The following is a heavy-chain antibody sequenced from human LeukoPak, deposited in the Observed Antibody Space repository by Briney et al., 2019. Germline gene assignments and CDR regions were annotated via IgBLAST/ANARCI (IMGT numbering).Heavy chain of an antibody. Sequence: GASVKVSCKASGYTFTSYDINWVRQATGQGLEWMGWMNPNSGNTGYAQKFQGRVTMTRDTSTSTAYMELSSLRFEDTAVYFCVRAMVRGVQGPWGQGTLVTVSS. D-gene: IGHD3-10*01. V-gene: IGHV1-8*01. J-gene: IGHJ5*02. CDR1: GYTFTSYD. CDR3: VRAMVRGVQGP. CDR2: MNPNSGNT.